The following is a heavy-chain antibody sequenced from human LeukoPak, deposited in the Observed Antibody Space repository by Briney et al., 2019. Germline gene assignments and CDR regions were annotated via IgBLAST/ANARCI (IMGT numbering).Heavy chain of an antibody. CDR1: GFTFSAFW. Sequence: GGSLRLSCAASGFTFSAFWMHWVRQAPGKGLVWVSRINSDDSRTTYADSVKGRFTISRDNAKNSLYLQMNSLRAEDTAVYYCARGVVRYFDYWGQGALVTVSS. CDR3: ARGVVRYFDY. J-gene: IGHJ4*02. CDR2: INSDDSRT. D-gene: IGHD3-9*01. V-gene: IGHV3-74*01.